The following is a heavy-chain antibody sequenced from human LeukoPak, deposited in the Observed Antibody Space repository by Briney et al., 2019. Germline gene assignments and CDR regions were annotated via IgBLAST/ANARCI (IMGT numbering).Heavy chain of an antibody. CDR2: ISTGGGSK. CDR1: GFTFSSYA. Sequence: GGSLRLSCAASGFTFSSYAMSWVRQAPGKGLEWVSAISTGGGSKYYADSVKGRFTISRDNSKNTLYLQMNSLRAEDTAVYYCAKRGYDILTAYAGFLFDYWGQGTLVTVSS. D-gene: IGHD3-9*01. V-gene: IGHV3-23*01. CDR3: AKRGYDILTAYAGFLFDY. J-gene: IGHJ4*02.